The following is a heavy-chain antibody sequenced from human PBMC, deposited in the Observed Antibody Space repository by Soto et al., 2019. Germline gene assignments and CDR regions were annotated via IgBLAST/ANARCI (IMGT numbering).Heavy chain of an antibody. J-gene: IGHJ1*01. CDR1: GGSFSGYC. CDR3: AGHSNSWSKYVKH. CDR2: ICHGGGA. Sequence: SETLSLTCAVYGGSFSGYCWSWIRQTPGERLEWVGDICHGGGANYNPSLKSRVSFSMDPSKNQFSLKLNSVMAADTAVYYCAGHSNSWSKYVKHWGRGSLVT. D-gene: IGHD6-13*01. V-gene: IGHV4-34*01.